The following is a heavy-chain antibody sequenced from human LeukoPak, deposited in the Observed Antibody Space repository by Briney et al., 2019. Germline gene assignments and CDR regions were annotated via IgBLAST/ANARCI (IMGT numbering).Heavy chain of an antibody. CDR1: GFTVGSNY. V-gene: IGHV3-66*03. J-gene: IGHJ5*02. D-gene: IGHD3-22*01. CDR2: MYITGST. Sequence: GGSLRLSCAASGFTVGSNYMSWVRQSPGKGLEWVSAMYITGSTHYADSVKGRFTVSRDNSKNTLYLQMNSLRAEDTAVYYCARDNDPDYSSSPGWFDLWGQGTLVTVSS. CDR3: ARDNDPDYSSSPGWFDL.